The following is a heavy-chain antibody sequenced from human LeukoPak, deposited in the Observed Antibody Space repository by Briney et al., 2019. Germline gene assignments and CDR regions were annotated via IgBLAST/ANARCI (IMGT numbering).Heavy chain of an antibody. V-gene: IGHV3-30*02. CDR3: ARVVAEWLLGQGAFDI. J-gene: IGHJ3*02. D-gene: IGHD3-3*01. CDR2: IRYDGSNK. Sequence: GGSLRLSCAASGFTFSSYGMHWVRQAPGKGLEWVAFIRYDGSNKYYADSVKGRFTISRDNAKNSLYLQMNSLRAEDTAVYYCARVVAEWLLGQGAFDIWGQGTMVTVSS. CDR1: GFTFSSYG.